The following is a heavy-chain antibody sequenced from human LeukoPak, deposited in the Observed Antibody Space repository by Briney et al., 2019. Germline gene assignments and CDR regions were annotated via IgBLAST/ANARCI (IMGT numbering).Heavy chain of an antibody. Sequence: GGSLRLSCAASGFTFSNYGMHWVRQAPGKGLEWVALIWYDGSKEYYVDSVKGRFTISRENSKNTLWLQMNSLRAEDTAVYYCARLHYDVLTGPFDYWGQGTLVTVSS. CDR3: ARLHYDVLTGPFDY. CDR2: IWYDGSKE. V-gene: IGHV3-33*01. D-gene: IGHD3-9*01. J-gene: IGHJ4*02. CDR1: GFTFSNYG.